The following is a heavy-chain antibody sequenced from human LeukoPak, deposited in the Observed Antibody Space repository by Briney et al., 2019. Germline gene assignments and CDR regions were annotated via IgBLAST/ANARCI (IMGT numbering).Heavy chain of an antibody. V-gene: IGHV3-30*18. D-gene: IGHD5-18*01. CDR3: AKSSYSYGLVY. J-gene: IGHJ4*02. Sequence: GGSLRLSCAASGFTFSSYGMHWVRQAPGKGLEWVAVISYDGSNKYYADSVKGRFTISRDNSKNTLYLQMNSLRAEDTAVYYCAKSSYSYGLVYWGQGTLVTVSS. CDR2: ISYDGSNK. CDR1: GFTFSSYG.